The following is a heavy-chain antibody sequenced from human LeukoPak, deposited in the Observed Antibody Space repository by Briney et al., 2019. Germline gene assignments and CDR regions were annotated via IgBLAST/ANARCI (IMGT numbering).Heavy chain of an antibody. Sequence: SETLSLTCTVSGGSISSYYWSWIRQPPGKGLEWVGYIYYSGFTNYNPSLKSRVTISVDTSKNQFSLKLSSVTAADTAVYFCARTSITMVITGVFDIWGQGTMVTVSS. J-gene: IGHJ3*02. CDR1: GGSISSYY. D-gene: IGHD3-10*01. V-gene: IGHV4-59*01. CDR2: IYYSGFT. CDR3: ARTSITMVITGVFDI.